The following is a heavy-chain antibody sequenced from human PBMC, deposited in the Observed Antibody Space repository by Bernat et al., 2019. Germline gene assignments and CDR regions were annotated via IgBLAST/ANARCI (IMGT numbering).Heavy chain of an antibody. D-gene: IGHD3-10*01. Sequence: EVQLLESGGGFVQPGGSLRLSCAASGFTFSSYAMSWVRQAPGKGLEWVSSIRGSGGGTSYADPVKGRFTISRDNSKNTLYLQMNSLRAEDTAVYYCAKGAYGSGSYYNVYFDYWGQGTLVTVSS. CDR2: IRGSGGGT. CDR1: GFTFSSYA. J-gene: IGHJ4*02. V-gene: IGHV3-23*01. CDR3: AKGAYGSGSYYNVYFDY.